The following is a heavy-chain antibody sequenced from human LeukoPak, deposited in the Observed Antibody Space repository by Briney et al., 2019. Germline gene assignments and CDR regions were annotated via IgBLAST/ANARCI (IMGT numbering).Heavy chain of an antibody. V-gene: IGHV7-4-1*02. D-gene: IGHD3-22*01. CDR3: ARGNYYDSSGYCVD. CDR2: INTYTGNP. J-gene: IGHJ4*02. Sequence: ASVKVSCKASGYTFTSYAMNWVRQAPGQGLEWMGWINTYTGNPTYAQGFTGRFVFSLDTSVSTAYLLINSLKAEDTAVYYCARGNYYDSSGYCVDWGQGTLVTVSS. CDR1: GYTFTSYA.